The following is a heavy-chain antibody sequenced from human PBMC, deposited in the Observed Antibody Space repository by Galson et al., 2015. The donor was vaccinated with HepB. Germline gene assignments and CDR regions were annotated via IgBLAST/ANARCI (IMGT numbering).Heavy chain of an antibody. CDR1: GFTFSSYA. D-gene: IGHD3-10*01. J-gene: IGHJ4*02. V-gene: IGHV3-23*01. CDR3: AKARSKSPYYYGSGSFDY. CDR2: ISGSGGST. Sequence: SLRLSCAASGFTFSSYAMSWVRQAPGKGLEWVSAISGSGGSTYYADSVKGRFTISRDNSKNTLYLQMNSLRAEDTAVYYCAKARSKSPYYYGSGSFDYWGQGTLVTVSS.